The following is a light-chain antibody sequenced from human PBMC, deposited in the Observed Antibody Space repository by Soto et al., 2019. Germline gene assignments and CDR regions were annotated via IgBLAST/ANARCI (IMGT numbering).Light chain of an antibody. Sequence: IQMTQSPSTLSSSLGDRVTITCRASQSISSWLAWYQQKPGKAPKLLIYKASTLKSGVPSRFSGSVSGTEFTITISSLKTDDGSTYYCQHYNSYSEAFGQGTKVDIK. V-gene: IGKV1-5*03. J-gene: IGKJ1*01. CDR2: KAS. CDR3: QHYNSYSEA. CDR1: QSISSW.